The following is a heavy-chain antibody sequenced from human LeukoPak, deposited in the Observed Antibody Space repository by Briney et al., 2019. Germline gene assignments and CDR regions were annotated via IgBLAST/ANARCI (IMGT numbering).Heavy chain of an antibody. D-gene: IGHD2-15*01. J-gene: IGHJ6*03. CDR1: GGSISSETYY. Sequence: SETLSLTCTVSGGSISSETYYWTWVRQPAGKGLEWIGRIYSSGSTSYNPSLKSRVTMSVDTSKNQFSLKLYSVTAADTAVYYCVRENLEDTFYYYMDVWGKGTTVTVSS. CDR3: VRENLEDTFYYYMDV. CDR2: IYSSGST. V-gene: IGHV4-61*02.